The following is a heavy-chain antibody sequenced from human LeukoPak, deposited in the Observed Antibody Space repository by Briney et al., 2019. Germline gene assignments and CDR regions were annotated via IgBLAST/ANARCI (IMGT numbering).Heavy chain of an antibody. D-gene: IGHD6-19*01. CDR3: ARSGGWPLDLDWFDP. CDR2: ISAYNGNT. CDR1: GYTFTSYG. J-gene: IGHJ5*02. V-gene: IGHV1-18*01. Sequence: GASEKVSCKASGYTFTSYGKSWVRQAPGQGREGMGWISAYNGNTNYAQKLQGRVTMTTDTSASTAYMELRSLRSDDTAVYDCARSGGWPLDLDWFDPWGQGTLVTVSS.